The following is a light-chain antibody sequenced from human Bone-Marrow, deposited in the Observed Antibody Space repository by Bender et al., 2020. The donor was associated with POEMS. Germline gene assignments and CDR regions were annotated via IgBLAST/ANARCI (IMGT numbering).Light chain of an antibody. CDR1: SSDFVGYYL. Sequence: QSALTQPSSVSGSPGQSITISCTGTSSDFVGYYLVSWFQQHPGKVPKLMIYEGNKRPSGVSDRFSGSKSGDTASLTISGLQNEDEGQYYCCAYAGSYPHWVFGGGTKVTVL. V-gene: IGLV2-23*01. J-gene: IGLJ3*02. CDR3: CAYAGSYPHWV. CDR2: EGN.